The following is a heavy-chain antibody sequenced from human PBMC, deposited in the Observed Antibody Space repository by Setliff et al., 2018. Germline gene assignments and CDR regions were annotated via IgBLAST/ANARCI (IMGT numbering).Heavy chain of an antibody. CDR2: IHDSGNPT. CDR1: GFTFSNYY. V-gene: IGHV3-11*04. CDR3: ARASAPEMYYFDY. Sequence: GGSLRLSCAASGFTFSNYYMTWIRQAPGKGLEWISYIHDSGNPTYYADSVKGRFTISRDNAKNSLYLQMNSLRAEDTAVYYCARASAPEMYYFDYWGQGTLVTVSS. D-gene: IGHD2-2*01. J-gene: IGHJ4*02.